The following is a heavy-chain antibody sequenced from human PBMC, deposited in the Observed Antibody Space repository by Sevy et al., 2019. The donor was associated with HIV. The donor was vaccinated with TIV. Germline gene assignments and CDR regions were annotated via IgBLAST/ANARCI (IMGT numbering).Heavy chain of an antibody. CDR3: AKDGSIVGATTGFDS. J-gene: IGHJ4*02. D-gene: IGHD1-26*01. Sequence: GGSLRLSCAASGFTFSTYGMDWVRQAPGKGLEWVAVIFSDGSNQYYADSVKGRFTISRDNSKNTLYLQMNSLRVEDTAVYYCAKDGSIVGATTGFDSWGQGTLVTVSS. V-gene: IGHV3-30*18. CDR2: IFSDGSNQ. CDR1: GFTFSTYG.